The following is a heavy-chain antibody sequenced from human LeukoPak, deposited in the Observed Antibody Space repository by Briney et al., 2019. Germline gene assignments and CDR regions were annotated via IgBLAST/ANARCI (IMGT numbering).Heavy chain of an antibody. V-gene: IGHV3-30*02. J-gene: IGHJ4*02. CDR2: IRYDGGNK. Sequence: GGSLRLSCAASGFTFSSYGMHWVRQAPGKGLEWVAFIRYDGGNKYYADSVKGRFTISRDNSKNTLYLQMNSLRAEDTAVYYCAKDPTPEGSYYFDYWGQGTLVTVSS. D-gene: IGHD1-26*01. CDR1: GFTFSSYG. CDR3: AKDPTPEGSYYFDY.